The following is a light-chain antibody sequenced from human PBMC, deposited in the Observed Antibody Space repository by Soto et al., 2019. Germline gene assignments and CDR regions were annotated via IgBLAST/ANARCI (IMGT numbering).Light chain of an antibody. CDR3: QQYGSSPLT. V-gene: IGKV3-20*01. Sequence: SPGERATLSCRASQSVRSNYLAWYQQKPGQAPRFLIYDASSRATGIPDRFSGSGSGTDFTLTISRLEPEDYAMYYCQQYGSSPLTFGGGTEVDNK. J-gene: IGKJ4*01. CDR2: DAS. CDR1: QSVRSNY.